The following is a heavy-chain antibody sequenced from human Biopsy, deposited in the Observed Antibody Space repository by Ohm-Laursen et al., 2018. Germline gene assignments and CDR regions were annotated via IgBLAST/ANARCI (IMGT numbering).Heavy chain of an antibody. J-gene: IGHJ6*02. CDR2: IHYMGST. D-gene: IGHD2/OR15-2a*01. CDR1: GDSISGGGYY. V-gene: IGHV4-31*03. Sequence: SQTRSLTCTVSGDSISGGGYYWSWIRQHPGKGLEWIGYIHYMGSTNYNPSLKSRVTISVDTSKNQFSLRLNSVTAADTAVYYCARATNSTGWPYYYFYGMDVWGQGTTVTVSS. CDR3: ARATNSTGWPYYYFYGMDV.